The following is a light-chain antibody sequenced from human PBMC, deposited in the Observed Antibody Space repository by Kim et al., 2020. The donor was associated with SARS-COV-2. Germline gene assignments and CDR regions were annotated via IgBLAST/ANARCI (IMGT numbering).Light chain of an antibody. CDR3: QQYYKWPLT. CDR2: GAS. J-gene: IGKJ4*01. Sequence: SVSPGESATLSCRASQPVSSNLAWYQQKPGQAPRLLIFGASTRATGIPASFSGSGSGTEFTLTISSLQSEDFAVYYCQQYYKWPLTFGGGTKVEI. CDR1: QPVSSN. V-gene: IGKV3-15*01.